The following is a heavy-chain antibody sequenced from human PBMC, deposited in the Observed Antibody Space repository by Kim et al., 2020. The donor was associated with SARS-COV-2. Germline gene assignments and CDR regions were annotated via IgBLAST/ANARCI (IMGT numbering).Heavy chain of an antibody. J-gene: IGHJ4*02. D-gene: IGHD3-10*01. CDR2: ISSNGGST. V-gene: IGHV3-64D*06. CDR1: GFTFSSYA. CDR3: VKGMVRERGFDY. Sequence: RGSLRLSCSASGFTFSSYAMHWVRQAPGQGLEYVSAISSNGGSTYYADSVKGRFTISRDNSKNTLYLQMSSLRAEDTAVYYCVKGMVRERGFDYWGQGILVTVSS.